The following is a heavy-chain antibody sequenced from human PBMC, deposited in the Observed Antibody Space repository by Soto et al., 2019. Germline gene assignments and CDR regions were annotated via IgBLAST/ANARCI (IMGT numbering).Heavy chain of an antibody. D-gene: IGHD1-26*01. V-gene: IGHV1-2*04. J-gene: IGHJ4*02. CDR2: INPKSGGT. CDR3: ATQRSEWELSFDY. CDR1: GYTFTDYY. Sequence: QVQLVQSGAEVKKPGASVKVSCKASGYTFTDYYMHWVRQAPGQGLEWMGWINPKSGGTNYAQNFQGWVXXTXDXXISTAYMELSRLRSDDTAVYYCATQRSEWELSFDYWGQGTLVTVSS.